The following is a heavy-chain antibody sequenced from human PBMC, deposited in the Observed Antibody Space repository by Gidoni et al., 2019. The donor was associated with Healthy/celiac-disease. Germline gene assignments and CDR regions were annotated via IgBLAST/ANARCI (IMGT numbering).Heavy chain of an antibody. D-gene: IGHD6-13*01. V-gene: IGHV3-23*01. Sequence: EVQLLESGGGLVQPGGSLRLSCAASGFTFSSYAMSWVRQAPGKGLEWVSAISGSGGSTYYADSVKGRFTISRDNSKNTLYLQMNSLRAEDTAVYYCAKGRRGGIAAAGTFDYWGQGTLVTVSS. CDR1: GFTFSSYA. CDR3: AKGRRGGIAAAGTFDY. J-gene: IGHJ4*02. CDR2: ISGSGGST.